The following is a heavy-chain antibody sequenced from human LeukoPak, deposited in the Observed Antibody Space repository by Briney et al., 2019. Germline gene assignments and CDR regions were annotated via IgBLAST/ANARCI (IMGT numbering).Heavy chain of an antibody. V-gene: IGHV3-21*01. CDR3: ARRGCYYDSSGYF. Sequence: GGSLRLSCAASGFTFSSYSMNWVRQAPGKGLEWVSSISSSSSYIYYADSVKGRFTISRDNAKNSLYLQMNSLGAEDTAVYYCARRGCYYDSSGYFWGQGTLVTVSS. CDR1: GFTFSSYS. D-gene: IGHD3-22*01. CDR2: ISSSSSYI. J-gene: IGHJ4*02.